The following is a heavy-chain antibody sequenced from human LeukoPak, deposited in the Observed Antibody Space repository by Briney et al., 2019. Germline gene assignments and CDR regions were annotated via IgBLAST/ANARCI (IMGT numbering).Heavy chain of an antibody. CDR3: ARGRSHIVVVTAIDFDY. D-gene: IGHD2-21*02. CDR2: MNPNGGNT. J-gene: IGHJ4*02. V-gene: IGHV1-8*01. CDR1: GYTFTSYD. Sequence: ASVKVSCKASGYTFTSYDINWVRQATGQGLEWMGWMNPNGGNTGYAQKFQGRVTMTRNTSISTAYMELSSLRSEDTAVYYCARGRSHIVVVTAIDFDYWGQGTLVTVSS.